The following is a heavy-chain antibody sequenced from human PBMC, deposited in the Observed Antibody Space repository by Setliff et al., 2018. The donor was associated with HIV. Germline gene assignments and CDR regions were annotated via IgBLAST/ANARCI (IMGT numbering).Heavy chain of an antibody. Sequence: SETLSLTCTVSGGSINSGTYYWGWIRQPPGKGLEWIGSIYYSGSTYYNPPLKSRVTISIDTSKNQFSLKMSSVTAAGTAMYYCARPLLRFLEWPPSWFDPWGQGTLVTVSS. J-gene: IGHJ5*02. D-gene: IGHD3-3*01. V-gene: IGHV4-39*01. CDR1: GGSINSGTYY. CDR3: ARPLLRFLEWPPSWFDP. CDR2: IYYSGST.